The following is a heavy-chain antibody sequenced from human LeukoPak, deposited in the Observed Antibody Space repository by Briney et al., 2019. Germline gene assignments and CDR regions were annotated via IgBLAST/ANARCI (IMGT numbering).Heavy chain of an antibody. D-gene: IGHD5-18*01. CDR1: GLTFGDAW. V-gene: IGHV3-15*01. J-gene: IGHJ6*03. CDR3: AKDLSLSYGYQYYYYMDV. Sequence: GGSHRLSCAASGLTFGDAWMSWVRQAPGKGLEWVARITSGEATDYAAPVRGRFTISRDDSKATLYLQMDSLRAGDTAVYYCAKDLSLSYGYQYYYYMDVWGIGTTVTVSS. CDR2: ITSGEAT.